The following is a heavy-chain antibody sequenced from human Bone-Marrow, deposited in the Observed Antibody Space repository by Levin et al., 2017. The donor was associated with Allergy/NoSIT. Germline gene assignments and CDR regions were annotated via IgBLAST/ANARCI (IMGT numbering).Heavy chain of an antibody. J-gene: IGHJ4*02. D-gene: IGHD3-9*01. CDR1: GGTFSSYA. V-gene: IGHV1-69*01. CDR3: ARLSNDILTGYYTADY. Sequence: GGSLRLSCKASGGTFSSYAISWVRQAPGQGLEWMGGIIPIFGTANYAQKFQGRVTITADESTSTAYMELSSLRSEDTAVYYCARLSNDILTGYYTADYWGQGTLVTVSS. CDR2: IIPIFGTA.